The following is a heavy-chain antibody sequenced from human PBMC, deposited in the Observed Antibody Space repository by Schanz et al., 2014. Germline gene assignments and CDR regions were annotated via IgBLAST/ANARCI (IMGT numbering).Heavy chain of an antibody. Sequence: QVQLVQSGPEVKKPGSSVKVSCKASGGTFSSFGINWVRQAPGQGLEWMGRIIPILGIANYAQKFQGRVTITADKSTFTAYMDVSSLISEDTAVYYCASSGAGYSSSWDFDYWGQGTLVTVSS. V-gene: IGHV1-69*02. D-gene: IGHD6-13*01. J-gene: IGHJ4*02. CDR2: IIPILGIA. CDR1: GGTFSSFG. CDR3: ASSGAGYSSSWDFDY.